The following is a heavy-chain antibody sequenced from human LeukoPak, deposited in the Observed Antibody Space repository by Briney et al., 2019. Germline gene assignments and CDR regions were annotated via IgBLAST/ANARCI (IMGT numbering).Heavy chain of an antibody. CDR2: IYTSGST. CDR3: ASSGFGIRTDDY. J-gene: IGHJ4*02. D-gene: IGHD1-14*01. CDR1: GGYISSGSYY. Sequence: SETLSLTCTVSGGYISSGSYYWSWIRQPAGKGLEWIGRIYTSGSTNYNPSLKSRVTISVDTSKNQFSLKLSSVTAADTAVYYCASSGFGIRTDDYWGQGTLVTVSS. V-gene: IGHV4-61*02.